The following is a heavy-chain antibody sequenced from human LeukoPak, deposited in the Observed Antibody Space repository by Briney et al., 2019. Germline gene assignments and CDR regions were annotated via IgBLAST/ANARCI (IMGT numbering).Heavy chain of an antibody. J-gene: IGHJ6*02. D-gene: IGHD1-1*01. CDR3: ARDHMAGTPFYYNGMDV. V-gene: IGHV4-31*03. CDR1: GGSISSGDYY. Sequence: SETLSLTCTVSGGSISSGDYYWTWIRQHPGKGLEWIGYIYYSGSTYYNPSLKSRVTMSVDTSKNQFSLRLSFVTAADTAVYYCARDHMAGTPFYYNGMDVWGQGTTVTVSS. CDR2: IYYSGST.